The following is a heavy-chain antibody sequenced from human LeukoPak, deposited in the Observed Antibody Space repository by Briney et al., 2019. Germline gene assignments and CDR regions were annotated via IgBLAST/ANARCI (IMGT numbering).Heavy chain of an antibody. CDR3: AREQMTRVTLDY. Sequence: SETLSLTCTVSGGSVSSYYWSWIRQPAGKGLEWIGRIYTSGSTNYNPSLKSRVTMSVDTSKNQFSLKLSSVTAADTAVYYCAREQMTRVTLDYWGQGTLVTVSS. CDR1: GGSVSSYY. D-gene: IGHD4-17*01. J-gene: IGHJ4*02. V-gene: IGHV4-4*07. CDR2: IYTSGST.